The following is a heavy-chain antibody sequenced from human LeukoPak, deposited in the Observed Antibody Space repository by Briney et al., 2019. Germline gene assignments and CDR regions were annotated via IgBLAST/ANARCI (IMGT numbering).Heavy chain of an antibody. CDR2: IKSNTDGGTT. CDR3: TTDSF. J-gene: IGHJ4*02. CDR1: GFTFSNAW. Sequence: PGGSLRLSCAASGFTFSNAWLSWVRQAPGKGLEWVGRIKSNTDGGTTDYAAPVKGRFTISRDDSKNTLYLQMNSLKTEDTAVYYCTTDSFWGQGTLVTVSS. V-gene: IGHV3-15*07.